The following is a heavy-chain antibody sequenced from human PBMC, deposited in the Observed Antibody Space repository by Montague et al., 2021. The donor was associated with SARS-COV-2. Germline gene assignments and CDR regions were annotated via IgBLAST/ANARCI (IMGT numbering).Heavy chain of an antibody. Sequence: SETLSLTCSVSGFSISSGYYWGWIRQTPGKGLEWIGSRYQNGATYYSPXXKRPVTILLDTSKNQFSLSLTSVTAADTAVYYCARSGVGTFDFSYFDSWGQGSLVIVSS. D-gene: IGHD2/OR15-2a*01. CDR1: GFSISSGYY. CDR3: ARSGVGTFDFSYFDS. V-gene: IGHV4-38-2*02. J-gene: IGHJ4*02. CDR2: RYQNGAT.